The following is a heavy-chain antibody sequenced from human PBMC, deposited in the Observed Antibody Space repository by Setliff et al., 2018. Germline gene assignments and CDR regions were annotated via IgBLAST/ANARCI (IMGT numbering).Heavy chain of an antibody. Sequence: LRLSCAASGFTFSSYAMTWVRQAPGKGLEWVSLISGSGGSTYYADSVKGRFTISRDNSKNTLYLQMNSLRAKDTAVYYCATSRNAYNCFDNWGQGTLVTVSS. CDR3: ATSRNAYNCFDN. J-gene: IGHJ4*02. CDR2: ISGSGGST. D-gene: IGHD1-1*01. CDR1: GFTFSSYA. V-gene: IGHV3-23*01.